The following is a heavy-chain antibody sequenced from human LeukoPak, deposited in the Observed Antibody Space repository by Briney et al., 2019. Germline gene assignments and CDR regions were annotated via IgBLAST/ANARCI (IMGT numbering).Heavy chain of an antibody. CDR2: ISGSGGST. CDR3: AKVRDYYDSSGYCFDY. CDR1: GFTFSSYA. Sequence: GGSLRLSCAASGFTFSSYAMSWVRQAPGKGLEWVSAISGSGGSTYYADSVKGRFTISRDNSKNTLYLQMNSLRAEDTAAYYCAKVRDYYDSSGYCFDYWGQGTLVTVSS. D-gene: IGHD3-22*01. V-gene: IGHV3-23*01. J-gene: IGHJ4*02.